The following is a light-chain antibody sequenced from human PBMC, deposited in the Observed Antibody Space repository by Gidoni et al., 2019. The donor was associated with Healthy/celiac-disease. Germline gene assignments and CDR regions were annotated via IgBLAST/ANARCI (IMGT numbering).Light chain of an antibody. CDR2: AAS. CDR3: LQHNSYPRT. Sequence: DIQMTQSPSSLSASVGDRVTITCRASQGIRHDLGWYQQKPGKAPKRLIYAASSLQSGVPSRFSGSGSGTEFTLTIGSLQPEDFATYYCLQHNSYPRTFGQGTKVEIK. J-gene: IGKJ1*01. CDR1: QGIRHD. V-gene: IGKV1-17*01.